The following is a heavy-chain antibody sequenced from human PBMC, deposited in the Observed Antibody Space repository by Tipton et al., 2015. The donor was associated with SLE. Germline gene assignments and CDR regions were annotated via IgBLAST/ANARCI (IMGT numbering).Heavy chain of an antibody. V-gene: IGHV3-66*02. CDR2: IYSGGST. J-gene: IGHJ4*02. CDR1: GFTVSSNY. Sequence: SLRLSCAASGFTVSSNYMSWVRQAPGKGLEWVSVIYSGGSTYYADSVKGRFTISRDNSKNTLYLQMNSLRAEDTAVYYCARPGGIAAAAQSAGYWGQGTLVTVSS. D-gene: IGHD6-13*01. CDR3: ARPGGIAAAAQSAGY.